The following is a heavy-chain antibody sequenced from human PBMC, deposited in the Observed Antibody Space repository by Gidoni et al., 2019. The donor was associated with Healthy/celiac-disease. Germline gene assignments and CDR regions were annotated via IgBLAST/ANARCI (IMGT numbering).Heavy chain of an antibody. Sequence: EVQLVESGGGLVQPGVSLRLSCAASGLTFSDHYMHWFRQPPGMRLEWVSRTRNKANSYTTEYAASVKGRFNISRDDSKNSLYLQMNSLKTEDTAMYYCARVPRGPSNDYGDGHFDYWGQGTLVTVSS. D-gene: IGHD4-17*01. CDR1: GLTFSDHY. CDR3: ARVPRGPSNDYGDGHFDY. CDR2: TRNKANSYTT. J-gene: IGHJ4*02. V-gene: IGHV3-72*01.